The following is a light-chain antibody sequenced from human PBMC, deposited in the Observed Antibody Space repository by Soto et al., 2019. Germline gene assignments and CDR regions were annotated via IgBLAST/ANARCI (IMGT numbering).Light chain of an antibody. Sequence: AIQMTQSPSSLSASVGDRVTITCRASQGIRSDLGWYQQKPGKAPKLLIYAASNLQSGVPSRFSGSGSGTDFTLNISSLQPEDFATYYCLQDYNYPRTFGQGTKVEIK. CDR2: AAS. CDR3: LQDYNYPRT. J-gene: IGKJ1*01. CDR1: QGIRSD. V-gene: IGKV1-6*01.